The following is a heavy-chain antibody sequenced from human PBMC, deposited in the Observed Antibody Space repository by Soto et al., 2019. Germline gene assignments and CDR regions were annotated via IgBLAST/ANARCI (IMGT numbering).Heavy chain of an antibody. CDR2: IRSKAYGGTT. V-gene: IGHV3-49*03. J-gene: IGHJ6*02. CDR1: GFTFVDYA. D-gene: IGHD4-4*01. Sequence: SLRLSCTSSGFTFVDYAMSWFRQAPGKGLEWVGFIRSKAYGGTTEYAASVKGRFTISRDDSKSIAYLQMNSLKTEDTAVYYCTRDGAMTTVTTKHYYYYGMDVWGQGTTVTVSS. CDR3: TRDGAMTTVTTKHYYYYGMDV.